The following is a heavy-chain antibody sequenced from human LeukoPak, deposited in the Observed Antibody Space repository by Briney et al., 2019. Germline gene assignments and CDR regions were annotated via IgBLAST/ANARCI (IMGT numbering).Heavy chain of an antibody. Sequence: GGSLRLSCAASGSTFSNYWMHWVRQAPGKGLVWVSRINSAGSSTSYADSVKGRFTISRDNAKNTLYLQMNSLRAEDTAVYYCARDYSSSWYSGLNYWGQGTQVTVSS. CDR1: GSTFSNYW. CDR2: INSAGSST. V-gene: IGHV3-74*01. J-gene: IGHJ4*02. CDR3: ARDYSSSWYSGLNY. D-gene: IGHD6-13*01.